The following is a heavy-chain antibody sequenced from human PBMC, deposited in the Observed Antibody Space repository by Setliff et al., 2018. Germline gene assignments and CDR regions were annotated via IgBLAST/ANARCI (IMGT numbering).Heavy chain of an antibody. CDR1: GYTFRNYA. CDR3: ARAPSVELVTIRTNSWFTY. Sequence: ASVKVSCKASGYTFRNYAFAWVRQAPGQGLEWVEWISVYNGDTNYAQKFQGRVTLTTDTSTSTAYMELRSLTSDDSAFYYCARAPSVELVTIRTNSWFTYWGQGTLVTSPQ. V-gene: IGHV1-18*01. D-gene: IGHD5-18*01. J-gene: IGHJ4*02. CDR2: ISVYNGDT.